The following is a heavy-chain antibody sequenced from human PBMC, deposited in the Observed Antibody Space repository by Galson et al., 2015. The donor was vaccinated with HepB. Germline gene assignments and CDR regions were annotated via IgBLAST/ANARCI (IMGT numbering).Heavy chain of an antibody. Sequence: SVKVSCKASGGTFSSYAINWVRQAPGQGLEWMGRIIPILGIANYAQKFQGRVTITADKSTSTAYMELSSLKSEDTAVYYCGRSTYYGSGSYYTGAFYIWGQGTMVTVSS. CDR1: GGTFSSYA. CDR2: IIPILGIA. D-gene: IGHD3-10*01. CDR3: GRSTYYGSGSYYTGAFYI. J-gene: IGHJ3*02. V-gene: IGHV1-69*04.